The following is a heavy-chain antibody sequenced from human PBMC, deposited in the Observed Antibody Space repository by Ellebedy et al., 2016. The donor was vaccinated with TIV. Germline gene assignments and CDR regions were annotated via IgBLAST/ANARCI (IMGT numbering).Heavy chain of an antibody. J-gene: IGHJ3*02. D-gene: IGHD3-10*01. CDR3: ARVDTMVRGVYAFDI. V-gene: IGHV4-34*01. CDR2: INHSGST. CDR1: GGSFSGYY. Sequence: SETLSLTXAVYGGSFSGYYWSWIRQPPGKGLEWIGEINHSGSTNYNPSLKSRVTISVDTSKNQFSLKLSSVTAADTAVYYCARVDTMVRGVYAFDIWGQGTMVTVSS.